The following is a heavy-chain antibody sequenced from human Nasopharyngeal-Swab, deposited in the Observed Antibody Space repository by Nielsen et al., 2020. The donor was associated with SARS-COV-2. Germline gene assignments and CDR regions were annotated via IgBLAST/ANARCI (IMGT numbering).Heavy chain of an antibody. D-gene: IGHD6-13*01. J-gene: IGHJ6*02. CDR2: ISGSGGST. Sequence: GESLKISCAASGFTFSSYAMSWVRQAPGKGLEWVSAISGSGGSTYYADSVKGRFTISRDNSKNTLYLQMNGLRAEDTAVYYCAKRGIAAVGGMDVWGQGTTVTVSS. CDR3: AKRGIAAVGGMDV. V-gene: IGHV3-23*01. CDR1: GFTFSSYA.